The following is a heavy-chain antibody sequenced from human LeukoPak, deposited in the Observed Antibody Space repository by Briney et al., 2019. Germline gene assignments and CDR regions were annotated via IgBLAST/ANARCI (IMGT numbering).Heavy chain of an antibody. J-gene: IGHJ4*02. CDR3: ARSPLPGYCSGGSCPQAFDY. V-gene: IGHV1-18*01. Sequence: ASVKVSCKASGYTFTSYGISWVRQAPGQGLEWMGWISAYNGNTNYAQKLQGRVTMTTDTSTGTAYMELRSLRSEDTAVYYCARSPLPGYCSGGSCPQAFDYWGQGTLVTVSS. CDR1: GYTFTSYG. D-gene: IGHD2-15*01. CDR2: ISAYNGNT.